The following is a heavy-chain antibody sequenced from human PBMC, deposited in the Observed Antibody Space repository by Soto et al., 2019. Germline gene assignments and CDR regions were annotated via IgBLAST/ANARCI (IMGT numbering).Heavy chain of an antibody. Sequence: VQLVQSGAEMRQPGSSVKVSCKASGYIFVNYGIAWVRKAPGQGLERMGWTSPYSGNTHYASKVQGRTTMTTDTSTGTAYMVIRILTSDDTAVFYCGMVDHYDTPTPQDVWGQGTTVADSS. CDR3: GMVDHYDTPTPQDV. CDR2: TSPYSGNT. CDR1: GYIFVNYG. V-gene: IGHV1-18*01. D-gene: IGHD3-9*01. J-gene: IGHJ6*02.